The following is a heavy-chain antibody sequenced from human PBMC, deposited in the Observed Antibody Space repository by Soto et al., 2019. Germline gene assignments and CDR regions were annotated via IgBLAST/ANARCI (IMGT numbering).Heavy chain of an antibody. CDR3: TRALGGSGPDS. J-gene: IGHJ4*02. CDR2: TYYRSKWNN. D-gene: IGHD6-19*01. Sequence: PSQTLSLTCAISGDSVSSNSAAWYWFRQSPSRGLEWLGRTYYRSKWNNDYAVFVKSRITISPDTSRNHFSLQLNSVTPEDTAIYYCTRALGGSGPDSWGKGTQVTVS. CDR1: GDSVSSNSAA. V-gene: IGHV6-1*01.